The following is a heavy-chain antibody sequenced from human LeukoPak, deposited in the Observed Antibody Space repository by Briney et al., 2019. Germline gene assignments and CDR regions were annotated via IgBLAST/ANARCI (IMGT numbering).Heavy chain of an antibody. J-gene: IGHJ4*02. V-gene: IGHV3-9*01. CDR3: AKDLSSSSALFDY. D-gene: IGHD6-6*01. CDR2: ISWNSGSI. CDR1: GFTFYDYA. Sequence: GGSLRLSCAASGFTFYDYAMHWVRHAPGKGLEWVSGISWNSGSIGYADSVKGRFTISRDNAKNSLYLQMNSLRAEDTASYYCAKDLSSSSALFDYWGQGTLVTVSS.